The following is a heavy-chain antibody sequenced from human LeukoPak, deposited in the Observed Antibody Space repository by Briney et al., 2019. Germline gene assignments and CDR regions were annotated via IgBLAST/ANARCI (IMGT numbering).Heavy chain of an antibody. CDR2: INHSGST. CDR1: GGSFSGYY. J-gene: IGHJ5*02. V-gene: IGHV4-34*01. Sequence: SQTLSLTCAVYGGSFSGYYWSWIRQPPGKGLEWIGEINHSGSTNYNPSLKSRVTISVDTSKNQFSLKLSSVTAADTAVYYCARGPDGSGSYTWFDPWGQGTLVTVSS. CDR3: ARGPDGSGSYTWFDP. D-gene: IGHD3-10*01.